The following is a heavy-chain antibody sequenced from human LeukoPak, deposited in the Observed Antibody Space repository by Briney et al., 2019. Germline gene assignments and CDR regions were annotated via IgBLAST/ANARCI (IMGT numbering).Heavy chain of an antibody. CDR2: IYYSGST. CDR1: GGSISSSGYY. J-gene: IGHJ4*02. D-gene: IGHD3-22*01. CDR3: ARGFYYYDSSPFDY. Sequence: SETLSLTCTVSGGSISSSGYYWSWIRQHPGKGLEWIGYIYYSGSTYYNPSLKSRVTISVDTSKNQFSLKLSSVTAADTAVYYCARGFYYYDSSPFDYWGQGTLVTVSS. V-gene: IGHV4-31*03.